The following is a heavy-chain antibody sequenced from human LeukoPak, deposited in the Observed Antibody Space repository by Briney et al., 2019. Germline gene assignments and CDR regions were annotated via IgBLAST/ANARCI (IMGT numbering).Heavy chain of an antibody. CDR3: ARVLGIQLWGSSGY. CDR2: ISAYNGNT. Sequence: ASVKVSCKASGYTFTSYGITWVRQAPGQGLEWMGWISAYNGNTNYAQKFQDRVTMTTDTSTSTAYMELRSLRSDDTAMYYCARVLGIQLWGSSGYWGQGTLVTVSS. J-gene: IGHJ4*02. D-gene: IGHD5-18*01. CDR1: GYTFTSYG. V-gene: IGHV1-18*01.